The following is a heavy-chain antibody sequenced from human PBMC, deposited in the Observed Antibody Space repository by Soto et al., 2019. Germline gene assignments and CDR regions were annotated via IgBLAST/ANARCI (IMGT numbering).Heavy chain of an antibody. Sequence: SETLSLTCTVSGGSISSSSYYWGWIRQPPGKGLEWIGSIYYSGSTYYNPSLKSRVTLSVDTSKNQFSLKLSSVTAADTAVYYCARLVVRSNFDYWGQGTLVTVSS. CDR3: ARLVVRSNFDY. D-gene: IGHD3-10*02. J-gene: IGHJ4*02. CDR2: IYYSGST. CDR1: GGSISSSSYY. V-gene: IGHV4-39*01.